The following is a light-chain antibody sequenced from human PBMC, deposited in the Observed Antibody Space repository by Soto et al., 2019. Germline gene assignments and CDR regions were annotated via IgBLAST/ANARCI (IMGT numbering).Light chain of an antibody. CDR2: DVN. J-gene: IGLJ3*02. Sequence: QSALTQPRSVSGSPGQSVTISCTGTSSDVGGYNYVSWYQQHPDKAPKLMISDVNKRPSGVPDRFSGSKSGNTASLTISGLQAEDEADYYCCSYAGTYTLVFGGGTKLTVL. CDR3: CSYAGTYTLV. V-gene: IGLV2-11*01. CDR1: SSDVGGYNY.